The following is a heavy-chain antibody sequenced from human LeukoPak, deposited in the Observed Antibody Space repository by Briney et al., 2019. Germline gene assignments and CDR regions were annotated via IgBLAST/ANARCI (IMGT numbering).Heavy chain of an antibody. J-gene: IGHJ4*02. CDR3: AKSIAGSRSWALDH. D-gene: IGHD6-6*01. CDR1: GFNFNNAW. CDR2: IYYGGST. Sequence: GGSLRLSCTTSGFNFNNAWMNWVRQAPGKGLEWVSVIYYGGSTYNANSVKGRFTISRDNSKNTLYLQMISLRAEDTAVYYCAKSIAGSRSWALDHWGQGTLVTVSS. V-gene: IGHV3-53*01.